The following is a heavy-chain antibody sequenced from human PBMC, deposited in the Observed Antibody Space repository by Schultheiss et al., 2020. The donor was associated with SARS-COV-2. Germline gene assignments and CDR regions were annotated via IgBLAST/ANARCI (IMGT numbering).Heavy chain of an antibody. J-gene: IGHJ6*02. CDR1: GFTFSSYA. Sequence: GGSLRLSCAASGFTFSSYAMHWVRQAPGKGLEWVAVISYDGSNKYYADSVKGRFTISRDNAKNSLYLQMNSLRAEDTAVYYCARVIAARPQRLVYGMDVWGQGTTVTVSS. V-gene: IGHV3-30*04. CDR3: ARVIAARPQRLVYGMDV. CDR2: ISYDGSNK. D-gene: IGHD6-6*01.